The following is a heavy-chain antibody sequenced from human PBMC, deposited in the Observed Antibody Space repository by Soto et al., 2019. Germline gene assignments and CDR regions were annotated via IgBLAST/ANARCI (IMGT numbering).Heavy chain of an antibody. CDR2: IDPSDSYT. D-gene: IGHD2-15*01. J-gene: IGHJ6*02. Sequence: PGESLKISCKGSGYSFTSYWISWVRQMPGKGLEWMGRIDPSDSYTNYSPSFQGHVTISADKSISTAYLQWSSLKASDTAMYYCARHCSGGSCYSPYGMDVWGQGTTVTVSS. V-gene: IGHV5-10-1*01. CDR1: GYSFTSYW. CDR3: ARHCSGGSCYSPYGMDV.